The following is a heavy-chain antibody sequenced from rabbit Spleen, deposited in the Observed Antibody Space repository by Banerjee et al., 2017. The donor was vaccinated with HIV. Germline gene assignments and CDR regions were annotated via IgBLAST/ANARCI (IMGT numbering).Heavy chain of an antibody. J-gene: IGHJ3*01. CDR1: GVSFSSGYD. V-gene: IGHV1S40*01. D-gene: IGHD4-1*01. CDR2: IYTGNSKT. Sequence: QQLVESGGGLVKPGASLTLTCKASGVSFSSGYDMCWVRQAPGKGLEWIACIYTGNSKTYYANWAKGRFTFSKTSSTTVTLQMTSLTAADTATYFCARDLAGVIGWNFGWWGQGTLVTVS. CDR3: ARDLAGVIGWNFGW.